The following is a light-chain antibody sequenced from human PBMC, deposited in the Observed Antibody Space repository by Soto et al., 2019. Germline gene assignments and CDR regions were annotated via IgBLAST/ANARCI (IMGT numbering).Light chain of an antibody. Sequence: QSVLTQPASVSGSPGQSITISCTGTSSDVGGYNYVSWYQQHPSKAPKLMIYDVSNRPSGVSNRFSGSKSGNTASLTISGLQAEDEADYYCSSYTSSSLPYVFGTGTRSPS. CDR1: SSDVGGYNY. J-gene: IGLJ1*01. CDR2: DVS. V-gene: IGLV2-14*01. CDR3: SSYTSSSLPYV.